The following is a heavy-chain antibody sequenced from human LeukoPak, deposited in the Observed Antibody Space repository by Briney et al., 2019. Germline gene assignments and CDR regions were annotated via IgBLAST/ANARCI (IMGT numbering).Heavy chain of an antibody. D-gene: IGHD2-2*01. CDR1: GFTFSSYG. CDR2: ISYDGSNK. CDR3: ARIVVPAASYYYYGMDV. Sequence: GGSLRLSCVASGFTFSSYGMHWVRQAPGKGLEWVAVISYDGSNKYYADSVKGRFTISRDNSKNTLYLQMNSLRAEDTAVYYCARIVVPAASYYYYGMDVWGQGTTVTVSS. V-gene: IGHV3-30*03. J-gene: IGHJ6*02.